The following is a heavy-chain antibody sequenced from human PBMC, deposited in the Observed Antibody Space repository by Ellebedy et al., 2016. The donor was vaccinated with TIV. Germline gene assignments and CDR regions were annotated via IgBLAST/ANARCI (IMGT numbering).Heavy chain of an antibody. J-gene: IGHJ4*02. D-gene: IGHD4-17*01. Sequence: GESLKISCAASGFTFRSYWMHWLRQAPGKGLECVANIKQDGSEKSYVDSVKGRFTISRDNAKNSLYLQMNSLRAEDTAVYYCSRHTDYALDYWGQGALVTVSS. CDR1: GFTFRSYW. V-gene: IGHV3-7*01. CDR2: IKQDGSEK. CDR3: SRHTDYALDY.